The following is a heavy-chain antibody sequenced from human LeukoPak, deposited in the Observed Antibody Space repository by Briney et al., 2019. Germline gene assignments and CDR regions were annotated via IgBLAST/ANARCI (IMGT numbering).Heavy chain of an antibody. Sequence: GGSLRLSCVASGFIFNYYWMSWVRQAPGKGLEWVGFIRSKAFGGTAEYAASVKGRFTISRDDSKSIAYLQMNSLKTEDTAVYYCTRDRGSSTLGDYWGQGTLVTVSS. J-gene: IGHJ4*02. CDR1: GFIFNYYW. CDR2: IRSKAFGGTA. V-gene: IGHV3-49*04. D-gene: IGHD7-27*01. CDR3: TRDRGSSTLGDY.